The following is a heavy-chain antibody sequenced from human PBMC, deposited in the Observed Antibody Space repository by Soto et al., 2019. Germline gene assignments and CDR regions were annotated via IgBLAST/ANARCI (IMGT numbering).Heavy chain of an antibody. CDR1: GYTFTSYA. J-gene: IGHJ4*02. V-gene: IGHV1-3*01. D-gene: IGHD3-16*02. CDR3: ARAPVTFGGVIAPYFDY. CDR2: INAGNGNT. Sequence: ASVKVSCKASGYTFTSYAMHWVRQAPGQRLEWMGWINAGNGNTKYSQKFQGRVTITRDTSASTAYMELSSLRSEDTAVYYCARAPVTFGGVIAPYFDYWGQGTLVTDSS.